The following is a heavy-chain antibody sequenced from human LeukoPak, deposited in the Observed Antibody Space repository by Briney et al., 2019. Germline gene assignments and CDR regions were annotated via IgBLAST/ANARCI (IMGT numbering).Heavy chain of an antibody. V-gene: IGHV3-74*01. D-gene: IGHD1-7*01. Sequence: GGSPRLSCAASGFTFSGFWMHWVRQTPGKGLVGVSRINSDGSSTNYADSVKGRFTISRDNAKNTLYLQMNSLRVEDTALYHCARKGLGGELGGFDSWGQGTLVTVSS. CDR1: GFTFSGFW. J-gene: IGHJ4*02. CDR2: INSDGSST. CDR3: ARKGLGGELGGFDS.